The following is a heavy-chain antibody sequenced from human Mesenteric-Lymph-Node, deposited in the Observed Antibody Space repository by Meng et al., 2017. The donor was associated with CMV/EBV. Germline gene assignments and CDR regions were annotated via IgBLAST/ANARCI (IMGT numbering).Heavy chain of an antibody. Sequence: SYYWGWIRQPPGKGLEWIGSNYYSGSTYYNPSLKSRVTISVDTSKNQFSLKLSSVTAADTAVYYCARHPSTYCSGGSCYSGAHWFDPWGQGTLVTVSS. V-gene: IGHV4-39*01. J-gene: IGHJ5*02. CDR3: ARHPSTYCSGGSCYSGAHWFDP. D-gene: IGHD2-15*01. CDR1: SYY. CDR2: NYYSGST.